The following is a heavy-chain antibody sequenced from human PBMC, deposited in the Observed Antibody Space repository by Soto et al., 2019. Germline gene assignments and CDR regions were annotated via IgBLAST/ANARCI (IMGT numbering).Heavy chain of an antibody. CDR1: GGSISSGGYY. Sequence: QVQLQESGPGLVKPSQTLSLTCTVSGGSISSGGYYWSWIRQHPGKGLEWIGYIYYSGSTYYNPSLKRRVTISVDTSKNQFSLKLSAVTAADTAVYYCARASGYSYGPYGYWFDPWGQGTLVTVSS. V-gene: IGHV4-31*03. J-gene: IGHJ5*02. CDR2: IYYSGST. CDR3: ARASGYSYGPYGYWFDP. D-gene: IGHD5-18*01.